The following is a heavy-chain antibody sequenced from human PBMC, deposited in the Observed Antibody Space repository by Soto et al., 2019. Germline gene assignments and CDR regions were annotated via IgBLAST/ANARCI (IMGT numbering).Heavy chain of an antibody. V-gene: IGHV4-39*01. D-gene: IGHD3-3*01. CDR3: ARHCTNSVWVLRFLDSDY. CDR2: IYYSGST. Sequence: SETLSLTCTVSGGSISISSYYWGWILQPPGKGLEWIGSIYYSGSTYYNPSLKSRVTISVDTSKNQFSLKLSSVTAADTAVYYCARHCTNSVWVLRFLDSDYWGQGTLVTVSS. CDR1: GGSISISSYY. J-gene: IGHJ4*02.